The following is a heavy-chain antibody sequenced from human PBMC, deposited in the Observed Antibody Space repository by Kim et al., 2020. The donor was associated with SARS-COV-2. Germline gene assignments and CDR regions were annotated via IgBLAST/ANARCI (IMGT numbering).Heavy chain of an antibody. D-gene: IGHD5-12*01. CDR3: VKDVGDD. V-gene: IGHV3-43*02. Sequence: GGSLRLSCVASGFIFDDYAMHWVRQAPGKGLEWVSLISGDTYSSYYADSVMGRVTISSDNSKTSLYLQMNSLRIDDTALYFCVKDVGDDWGQGTLVTVSS. CDR2: ISGDTYSS. CDR1: GFIFDDYA. J-gene: IGHJ4*02.